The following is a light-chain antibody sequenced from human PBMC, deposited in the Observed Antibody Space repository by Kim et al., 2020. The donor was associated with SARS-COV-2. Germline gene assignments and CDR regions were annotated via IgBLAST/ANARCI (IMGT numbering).Light chain of an antibody. CDR1: QSVLYSSNNKNY. CDR3: QQYYSTLT. CDR2: WAS. Sequence: DIVMTQSPDSLAVSLGERATINCKSSQSVLYSSNNKNYLAWYQQKPGQPPKLLIYWASTRESGVPDRFGGSGSGTDFTLTISSLQAEDVAIYHCQQYYSTLTFGGGTKVDIK. V-gene: IGKV4-1*01. J-gene: IGKJ4*01.